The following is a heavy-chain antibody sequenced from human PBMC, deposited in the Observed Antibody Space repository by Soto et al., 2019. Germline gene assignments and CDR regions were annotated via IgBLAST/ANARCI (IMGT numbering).Heavy chain of an antibody. Sequence: QAQLVQSGAEVKKPGASVKVSCKASGYTFTSYDINWVRQAPGQGLEWLGWMEPNSGSTGYAQNFQGRVTMTRNISINTAHMELSSLRSEDTAVYYCARERKFDFWRKGLDAWGQGTTVTVSS. J-gene: IGHJ6*02. V-gene: IGHV1-8*01. CDR3: ARERKFDFWRKGLDA. CDR2: MEPNSGST. D-gene: IGHD3-3*01. CDR1: GYTFTSYD.